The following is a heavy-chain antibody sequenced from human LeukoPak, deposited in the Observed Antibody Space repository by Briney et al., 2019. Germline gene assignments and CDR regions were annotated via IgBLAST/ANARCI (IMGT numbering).Heavy chain of an antibody. Sequence: GGSLRLSCAASGFTFSSYSMNWVRQAPGKGLEWVSIIYSGGSTYYADSVKGRFIISRDNSKNTLYLQMNSLRAEDTAVYYCASCSGYYYGYWGQGTLVTVSS. V-gene: IGHV3-66*01. CDR2: IYSGGST. D-gene: IGHD3-22*01. CDR3: ASCSGYYYGY. J-gene: IGHJ4*02. CDR1: GFTFSSYS.